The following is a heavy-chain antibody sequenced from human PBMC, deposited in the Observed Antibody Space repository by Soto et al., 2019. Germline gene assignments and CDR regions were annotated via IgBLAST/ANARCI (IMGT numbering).Heavy chain of an antibody. CDR3: ARDDIPGRAVAIYGMDV. J-gene: IGHJ6*02. D-gene: IGHD6-19*01. Sequence: PGGSLRLSCAASGFTFSNYGMHWVRQAPGKGLEWVAVIWYDGSNKYYADPVKGPFTISRDNSKNTLYLQINSLRAEDTAVYYCARDDIPGRAVAIYGMDVWGQGTTVTVSS. V-gene: IGHV3-33*01. CDR2: IWYDGSNK. CDR1: GFTFSNYG.